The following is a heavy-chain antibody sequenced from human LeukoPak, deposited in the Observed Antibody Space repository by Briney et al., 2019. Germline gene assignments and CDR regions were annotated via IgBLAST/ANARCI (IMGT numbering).Heavy chain of an antibody. V-gene: IGHV4-59*11. CDR3: ARAPHSYDTGTYSVQQYFDL. Sequence: SETLSLTCTVSGGSISSHYWTWIRQPPGKGLEWIGYIDDSGSTNYNPSLKSRVTISVDTSKNQFSLKLSSVTAADTAVYYCARAPHSYDTGTYSVQQYFDLWGRGTLVAVSS. CDR1: GGSISSHY. J-gene: IGHJ2*01. CDR2: IDDSGST. D-gene: IGHD3-22*01.